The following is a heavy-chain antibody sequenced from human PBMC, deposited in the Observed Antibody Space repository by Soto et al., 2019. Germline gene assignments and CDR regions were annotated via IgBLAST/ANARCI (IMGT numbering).Heavy chain of an antibody. CDR2: ISSSGSTI. Sequence: GGSLRLSCAPSGFTFSDYYMSSIRQAPGQGLEWVSYISSSGSTIYYADAEKGRFTISRDNAKNSPYLPMNTLSAEDTAPYYCAGPYWGNGTLVTVSS. V-gene: IGHV3-11*01. CDR1: GFTFSDYY. J-gene: IGHJ4*01. CDR3: AGPY.